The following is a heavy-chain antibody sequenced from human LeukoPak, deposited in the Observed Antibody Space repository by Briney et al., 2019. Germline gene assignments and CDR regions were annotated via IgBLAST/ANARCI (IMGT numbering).Heavy chain of an antibody. CDR1: EFIFSKYW. V-gene: IGHV3-7*05. CDR2: INQDGTAK. J-gene: IGHJ3*02. Sequence: GGSLRLSCAASEFIFSKYWMSWVRQAPEKGLEWVARINQDGTAKNNVDSVKGRFTISRDNAKNSLYLQINNVKAEDTAVYYCARTSVNSLWDDAFDIWGQGTMVTVSS. CDR3: ARTSVNSLWDDAFDI. D-gene: IGHD4-17*01.